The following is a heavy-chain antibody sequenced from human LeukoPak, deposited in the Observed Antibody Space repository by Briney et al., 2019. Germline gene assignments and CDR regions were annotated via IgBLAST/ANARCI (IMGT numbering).Heavy chain of an antibody. J-gene: IGHJ4*02. V-gene: IGHV3-23*01. D-gene: IGHD4-17*01. CDR3: AKAPYGDYGHFDY. CDR2: ISGSGGST. CDR1: GFTFSNFW. Sequence: GGSLRLSCAASGFTFSNFWMNWVRQAPGKGLEWVSAISGSGGSTYYADSVKGRFTISRDNSKNTLYLQMNSLRAEDTAVYYCAKAPYGDYGHFDYWGQGTLVTVSS.